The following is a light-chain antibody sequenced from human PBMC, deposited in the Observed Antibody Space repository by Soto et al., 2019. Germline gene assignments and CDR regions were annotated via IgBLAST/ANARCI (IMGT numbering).Light chain of an antibody. CDR2: GNS. J-gene: IGLJ2*01. CDR1: SSDIGAGYG. Sequence: VLTQPPSVSGAPGQRVTISCTGSSSDIGAGYGVHWYQQLPGTAPKLLIYGNSNRPSGVPDRFSGSKSGTSASLAITGLQAEDEADYYCQSYDSSQVVFGGGTQLTVL. CDR3: QSYDSSQVV. V-gene: IGLV1-40*01.